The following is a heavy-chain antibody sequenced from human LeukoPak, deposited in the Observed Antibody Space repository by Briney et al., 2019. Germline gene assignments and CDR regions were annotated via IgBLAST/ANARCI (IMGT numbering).Heavy chain of an antibody. V-gene: IGHV3-23*01. CDR1: GFTFSNYA. CDR2: ITGSGGNT. D-gene: IGHD2-15*01. Sequence: SGGSLRLSCAASGFTFSNYAMSWVRQAPGKGLEWVSAITGSGGNTYCADSVKGRFTISRDNSKNTLYLQMNSLRAEDTAVYYCAKAGYCSGGSCPHYYYYGMDVWGQGTTVTVPS. J-gene: IGHJ6*02. CDR3: AKAGYCSGGSCPHYYYYGMDV.